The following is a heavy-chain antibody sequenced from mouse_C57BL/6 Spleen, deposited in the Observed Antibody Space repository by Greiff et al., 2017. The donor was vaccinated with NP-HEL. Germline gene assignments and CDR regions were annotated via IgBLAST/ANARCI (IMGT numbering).Heavy chain of an antibody. J-gene: IGHJ2*01. CDR1: GYAFSSSW. D-gene: IGHD2-3*01. Sequence: VQLQQSGPELVKPGASVKISCKASGYAFSSSWMNWVKQRPGKGLEWIGRIYPGDGDTNYNGKFKGKATLTADKSSSTAYMQLSSLTSEDSAVYFCAREGGWLLRYWGQGTTLTVSS. CDR3: AREGGWLLRY. V-gene: IGHV1-82*01. CDR2: IYPGDGDT.